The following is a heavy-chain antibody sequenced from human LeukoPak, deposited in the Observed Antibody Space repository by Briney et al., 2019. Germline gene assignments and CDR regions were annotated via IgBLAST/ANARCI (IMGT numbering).Heavy chain of an antibody. D-gene: IGHD1-26*01. V-gene: IGHV5-51*01. CDR3: ARQWGRPFDI. J-gene: IGHJ3*02. CDR1: GYSFTNFW. CDR2: IYPGGSDT. Sequence: GESLKISCKGSGYSFTNFWIGWVRQMPGKGLEWMGIIYPGGSDTTYSPSFQGQVTISADKSTSTAYLQWSSLKASDTAMYYCARQWGRPFDIWGQGTMVIVSS.